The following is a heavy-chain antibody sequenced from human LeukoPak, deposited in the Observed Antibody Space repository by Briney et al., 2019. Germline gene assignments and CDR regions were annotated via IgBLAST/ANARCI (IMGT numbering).Heavy chain of an antibody. CDR1: GASVGSAGYY. V-gene: IGHV4-61*08. J-gene: IGHJ4*02. Sequence: SETLSLTCSVSGASVGSAGYYWSWIRQPPGGGLEWIGYVYYISNTNYNPSLKSRVTMSVNPSTNQFSLKLSSATAADTAMYYCARTQSQSGSYRYYFGYWGQGTLVTVSS. D-gene: IGHD1-26*01. CDR2: VYYISNT. CDR3: ARTQSQSGSYRYYFGY.